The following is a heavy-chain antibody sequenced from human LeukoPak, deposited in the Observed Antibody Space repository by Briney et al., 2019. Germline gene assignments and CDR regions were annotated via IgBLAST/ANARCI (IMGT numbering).Heavy chain of an antibody. Sequence: SETLSLTCAVSGGSLSSSNWWRWVRQPPGEGLEWIGEIYHSGSTNYNPSLKSRVTISVDKSKNQFSLNLSSVTAADTAVYYCARGVVIAPQAFDYWGQGTLVTVSS. V-gene: IGHV4-4*02. D-gene: IGHD2-21*01. CDR2: IYHSGST. CDR3: ARGVVIAPQAFDY. J-gene: IGHJ4*02. CDR1: GGSLSSSNW.